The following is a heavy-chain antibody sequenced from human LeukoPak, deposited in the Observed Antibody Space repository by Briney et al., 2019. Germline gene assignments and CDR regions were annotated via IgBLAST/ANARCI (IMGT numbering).Heavy chain of an antibody. Sequence: GSLRLSCAASGFTFSSYAMSWVRQPPGKGLEWIGSMYYSGSSYYNPSLKSRVTISVDTSKNQFSLKLSSVTAADTAVYYCARQYSGYLRNWFDPWGQGTLVTVSS. CDR2: MYYSGSS. CDR1: GFTFSSYA. CDR3: ARQYSGYLRNWFDP. D-gene: IGHD5-12*01. V-gene: IGHV4-39*01. J-gene: IGHJ5*02.